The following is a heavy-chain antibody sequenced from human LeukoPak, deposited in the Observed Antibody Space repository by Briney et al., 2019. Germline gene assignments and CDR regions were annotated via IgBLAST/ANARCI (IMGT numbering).Heavy chain of an antibody. CDR2: ITSSSSSI. D-gene: IGHD6-13*01. Sequence: GGSLRLSCAASGFTFTGYSMNWVRQAPGKGLEWVAYITSSSSSIYYADSVKGRFTISRDNAKNSLYLQMNSLRAEDTALYYCARDRSEEQQLDNYYYFYMDVWGKGTTVTVSS. CDR1: GFTFTGYS. CDR3: ARDRSEEQQLDNYYYFYMDV. J-gene: IGHJ6*03. V-gene: IGHV3-48*01.